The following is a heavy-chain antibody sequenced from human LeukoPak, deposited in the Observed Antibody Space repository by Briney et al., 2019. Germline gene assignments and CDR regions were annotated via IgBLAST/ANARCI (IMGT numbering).Heavy chain of an antibody. Sequence: PGGSLRLSCAVSGLTFSDSRMIWVRQAPEKRLEWVAVTAGADDVIQYADSVKGRFTISTDNSKNTVYLQMNSLRAEDTALYFCARHLAGDSLYRHFDYWGQGTLVAVSS. CDR3: ARHLAGDSLYRHFDY. J-gene: IGHJ4*02. CDR1: GLTFSDSR. CDR2: TAGADDVI. V-gene: IGHV3-23*01. D-gene: IGHD5/OR15-5a*01.